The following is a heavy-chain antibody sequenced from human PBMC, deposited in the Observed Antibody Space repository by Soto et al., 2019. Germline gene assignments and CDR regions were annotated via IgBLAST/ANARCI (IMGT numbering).Heavy chain of an antibody. V-gene: IGHV3-15*07. CDR1: GFSFNEAW. CDR2: IKTSAGRGAT. Sequence: EVQLVESAGGLVKPGGSLRLSCVASGFSFNEAWMNWVRQAPGEGLEWVGRIKTSAGRGATDYAAPVQGRFTISRDDSKNALYLHMNSLRTEDTAIYYCTTGSVEGIWGQGTTVTVSS. CDR3: TTGSVEGI. D-gene: IGHD2-15*01. J-gene: IGHJ6*02.